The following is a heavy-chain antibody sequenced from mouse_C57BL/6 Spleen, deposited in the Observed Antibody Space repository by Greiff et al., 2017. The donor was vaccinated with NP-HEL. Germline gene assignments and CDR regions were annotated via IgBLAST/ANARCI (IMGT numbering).Heavy chain of an antibody. Sequence: QVQLKQSGPELVKPGASVKISCKASGYAFSSSWMNWVKQRPGKGLEWIGRIYPGDGDTNYNGKFKGKATLTADKSSSTAYMKLSSRTSEDSAVYFCAGGGDSNYVGTWFAYWGQGTLVTVSA. CDR3: AGGGDSNYVGTWFAY. CDR2: IYPGDGDT. V-gene: IGHV1-82*01. CDR1: GYAFSSSW. D-gene: IGHD2-5*01. J-gene: IGHJ3*01.